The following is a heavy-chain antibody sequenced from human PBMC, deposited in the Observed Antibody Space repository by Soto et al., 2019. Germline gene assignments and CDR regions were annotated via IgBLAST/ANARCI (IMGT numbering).Heavy chain of an antibody. CDR3: ARGRFRRTWFDP. V-gene: IGHV1-8*01. Sequence: QVQLVQSGAEVKKPGASVKVSCRASGYTFSDYDINWVRQAAGQGLEWMGWVNPYSGNTGSAQKFQGRVIMTIDTSINAAYMELSSLRFEDTAVYYCARGRFRRTWFDPWGQGTLVTASS. D-gene: IGHD3-16*01. J-gene: IGHJ5*02. CDR1: GYTFSDYD. CDR2: VNPYSGNT.